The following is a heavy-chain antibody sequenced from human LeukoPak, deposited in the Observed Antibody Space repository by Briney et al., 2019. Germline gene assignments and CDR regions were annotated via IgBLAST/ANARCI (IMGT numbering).Heavy chain of an antibody. J-gene: IGHJ3*02. D-gene: IGHD5-18*01. CDR2: IYYSGST. CDR3: ARLNVDTAMVHDAFDI. Sequence: SETLSLTCTVSGGSISSSTYYWGWIRQPPGKGLEWIGSIYYSGSTYYNPSLKSRVTISVDTSKNQFSLKLSSVTAADTAVYYCARLNVDTAMVHDAFDIWGQGTMVTVSP. CDR1: GGSISSSTYY. V-gene: IGHV4-39*01.